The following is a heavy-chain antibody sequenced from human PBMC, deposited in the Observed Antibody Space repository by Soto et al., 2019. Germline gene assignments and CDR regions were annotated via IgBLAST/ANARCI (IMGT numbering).Heavy chain of an antibody. V-gene: IGHV3-13*01. Sequence: GESLKISCAASGFTFSSYDMHWVRQATGKGLEWVSAIGTAGDTYYPGSVKGRFTISREKAKNSLYLQMNSLRAGDTAVYYCARAVGFQNQSGRAAAAYYYGMDVWGQGTTVTVSS. CDR3: ARAVGFQNQSGRAAAAYYYGMDV. CDR1: GFTFSSYD. J-gene: IGHJ6*02. D-gene: IGHD6-13*01. CDR2: IGTAGDT.